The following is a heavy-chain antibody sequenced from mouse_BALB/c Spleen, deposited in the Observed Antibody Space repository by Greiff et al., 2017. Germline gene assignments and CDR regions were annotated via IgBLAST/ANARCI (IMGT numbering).Heavy chain of an antibody. V-gene: IGHV1S137*01. J-gene: IGHJ4*01. CDR2: ISTAYGDA. Sequence: VQLQQSGAELVRPGVSVKFSCTASGYTFTDSAMHWVKQSHAKSLEWIGVISTAYGDASYNQKFKGKATMTADKSSSTAYMELARLTSEDSAIYYCARNEGNDDAMDYWGQGTSVTVSS. CDR3: ARNEGNDDAMDY. CDR1: GYTFTDSA.